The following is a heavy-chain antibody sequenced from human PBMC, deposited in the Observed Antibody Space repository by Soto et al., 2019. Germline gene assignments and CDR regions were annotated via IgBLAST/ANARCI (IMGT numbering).Heavy chain of an antibody. CDR2: ISGGGGST. J-gene: IGHJ4*02. Sequence: EVQLLESGGGLVQPGGSLRLSCAASGFTFSSYAMSWVRQAPGKGLEWVSGISGGGGSTYYADSVKGRFTISRDNSKNTLYLQMNSLRAEVTAVYYCAKDPSVSTVVTPESVGVWGQGTLVTVSS. D-gene: IGHD4-17*01. CDR3: AKDPSVSTVVTPESVGV. CDR1: GFTFSSYA. V-gene: IGHV3-23*01.